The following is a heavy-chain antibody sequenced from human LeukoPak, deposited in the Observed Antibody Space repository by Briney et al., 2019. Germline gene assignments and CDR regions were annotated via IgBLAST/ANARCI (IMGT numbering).Heavy chain of an antibody. J-gene: IGHJ6*03. CDR1: GFTFSGSA. CDR2: IRSKANSYAT. D-gene: IGHD1-1*01. Sequence: GGSLRLSCAASGFTFSGSAMHWVRQASGKGLEWVGRIRSKANSYATAYAASVKGRFTISRDDSKNTAYLQMNSLRAEDTAVYHCARDRLLEDRDYSYYYYMDVWGKGTTVTVSS. CDR3: ARDRLLEDRDYSYYYYMDV. V-gene: IGHV3-73*01.